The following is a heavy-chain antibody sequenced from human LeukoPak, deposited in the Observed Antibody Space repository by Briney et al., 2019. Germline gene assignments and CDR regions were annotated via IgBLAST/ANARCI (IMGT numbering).Heavy chain of an antibody. D-gene: IGHD3-10*01. J-gene: IGHJ5*02. CDR3: AREPMVRGVIFGFDP. CDR1: GGSISSVGYY. V-gene: IGHV4-31*03. Sequence: PSETLSLTCTVSGGSISSVGYYWSWIRQHPGKGLEWIGYIYYSGSTYYNPSLKSRGTISVDTSKNQFSLKLSSVTAADRDVYYCAREPMVRGVIFGFDPWGQGTLVTVSS. CDR2: IYYSGST.